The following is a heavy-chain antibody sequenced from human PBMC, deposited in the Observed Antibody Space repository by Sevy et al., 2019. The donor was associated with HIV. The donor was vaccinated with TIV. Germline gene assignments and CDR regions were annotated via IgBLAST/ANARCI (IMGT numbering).Heavy chain of an antibody. CDR2: TRNKANSYTT. V-gene: IGHV3-72*01. Sequence: GGSLRLSCAASGFTFSDHYMDWVRQAPGKGLEWVGRTRNKANSYTTEYAASVKGRFTISREDSKNSLYLQMNSLKTEDTAVYYCARGGHSSGYYYASTFDIWGQGTMVTVSS. J-gene: IGHJ3*02. CDR3: ARGGHSSGYYYASTFDI. CDR1: GFTFSDHY. D-gene: IGHD3-22*01.